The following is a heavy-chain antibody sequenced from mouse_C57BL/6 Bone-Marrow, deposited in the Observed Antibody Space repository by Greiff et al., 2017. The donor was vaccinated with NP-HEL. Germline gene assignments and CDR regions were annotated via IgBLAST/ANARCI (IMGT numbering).Heavy chain of an antibody. D-gene: IGHD1-1*01. CDR1: GYSITSGYY. CDR3: ARGGYYGSRAWFAY. CDR2: ISYDGSN. V-gene: IGHV3-6*01. Sequence: DVKLQESGPGLVKPSQSLSLTCSVTGYSITSGYYWNWIRQFPGNKLEWMGYISYDGSNNYNPSLKNRISITRDTSKNQFFLKLNSVTTEDTATYYCARGGYYGSRAWFAYWGQGTLVTVSA. J-gene: IGHJ3*01.